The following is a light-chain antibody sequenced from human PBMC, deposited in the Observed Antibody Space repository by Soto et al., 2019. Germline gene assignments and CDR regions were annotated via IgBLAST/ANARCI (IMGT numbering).Light chain of an antibody. V-gene: IGLV2-23*02. CDR1: SSDVGGYNL. CDR3: CSYSGSSPLSV. Sequence: QSALTQPASVSGSPGQSITISCTGTSSDVGGYNLVSWYQQHPGKAPKLMIYDVSKRPSGVSNRFSGSKSGNTASLTISGRQAEDDADYYCCSYSGSSPLSVFGGGTKLTVL. J-gene: IGLJ2*01. CDR2: DVS.